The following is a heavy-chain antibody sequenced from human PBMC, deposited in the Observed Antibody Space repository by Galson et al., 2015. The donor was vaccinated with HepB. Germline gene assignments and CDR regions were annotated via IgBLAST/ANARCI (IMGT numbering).Heavy chain of an antibody. D-gene: IGHD3-9*01. Sequence: VKVSCKVSGYTFTDYYMHWVQQAPGKGLEWMGLVDPEDGETIYAEKFQGRVTITADTSTDTAYMELSSLRSEDTAVYYCATAVRYLQATDAFDIWGQGTMVTVSS. CDR1: GYTFTDYY. CDR2: VDPEDGET. J-gene: IGHJ3*02. V-gene: IGHV1-69-2*01. CDR3: ATAVRYLQATDAFDI.